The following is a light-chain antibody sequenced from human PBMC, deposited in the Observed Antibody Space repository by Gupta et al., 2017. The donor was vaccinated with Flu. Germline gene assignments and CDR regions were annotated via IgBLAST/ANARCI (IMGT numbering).Light chain of an antibody. V-gene: IGKV4-1*01. Sequence: DIVMTQSPDSLAVSLGERATINCKSSQSVLYSSNNKNYLAWYQQKPGQPPKLLIYWASTRESGVPDRFSGSGSGTDFTLTISSLQAEDVAVYYCQQYYSTPFTFGGGTGWRSN. CDR1: QSVLYSSNNKNY. CDR2: WAS. CDR3: QQYYSTPFT. J-gene: IGKJ4*01.